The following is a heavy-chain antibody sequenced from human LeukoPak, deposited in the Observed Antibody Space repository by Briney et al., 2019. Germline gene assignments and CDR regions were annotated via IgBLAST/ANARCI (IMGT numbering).Heavy chain of an antibody. CDR1: GGSISSSSYY. CDR3: ARVKGALNYFYYMDV. J-gene: IGHJ6*03. Sequence: SETLSLTCSVSGGSISSSSYYWGWIRQPPGKGLEWIGSIYYSGSTYYNPSLKSRVTISVDTSKNQFSLKLRSVTAADTAVYYCARVKGALNYFYYMDVWGKGTTVTVSS. CDR2: IYYSGST. V-gene: IGHV4-39*07.